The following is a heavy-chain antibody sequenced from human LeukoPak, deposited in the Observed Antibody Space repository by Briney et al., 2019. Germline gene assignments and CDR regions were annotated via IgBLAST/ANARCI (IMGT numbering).Heavy chain of an antibody. V-gene: IGHV4-30-2*01. Sequence: PSGTLSLTCAVSGGSISSGGYSWSWIRQPPGKGLEWIGYIYHSGSNYYNPSLKSRVTISVDRSKNQFSLKLSSVTAADTAVYYCARAYCSSTSCFEFDPWGQGTLVTVSS. CDR2: IYHSGSN. CDR3: ARAYCSSTSCFEFDP. J-gene: IGHJ5*02. CDR1: GGSISSGGYS. D-gene: IGHD2-2*01.